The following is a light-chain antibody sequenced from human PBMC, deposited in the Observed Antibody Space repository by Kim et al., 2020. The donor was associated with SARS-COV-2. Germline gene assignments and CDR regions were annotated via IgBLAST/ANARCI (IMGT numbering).Light chain of an antibody. CDR1: QSVGSN. Sequence: PGERATLSCRASQSVGSNLAWYQQRPGQAPTLLIYDATTRATAIPARFSGSGSGTDFTLTISSVGPEDFAVYYCQQRSSRPYTFGQGTKLEI. CDR3: QQRSSRPYT. V-gene: IGKV3-11*01. CDR2: DAT. J-gene: IGKJ2*01.